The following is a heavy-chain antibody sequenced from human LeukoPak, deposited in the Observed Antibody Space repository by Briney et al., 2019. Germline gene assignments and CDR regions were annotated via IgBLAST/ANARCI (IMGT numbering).Heavy chain of an antibody. CDR1: GFTFDTHW. CDR3: ARGGGLDV. CDR2: INHHGSET. J-gene: IGHJ6*02. Sequence: GGSLRLSCAASGFTFDTHWFYWVRQAPGKGLEWVACINHHGSETYYVDSVKGRFTVSRDDARNSVYLQMSNLRAEDTAVYFCARGGGLDVWGQGATVTVSS. D-gene: IGHD3-16*01. V-gene: IGHV3-7*03.